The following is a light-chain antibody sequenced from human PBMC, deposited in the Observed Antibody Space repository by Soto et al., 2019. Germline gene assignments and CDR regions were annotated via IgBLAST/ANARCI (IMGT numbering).Light chain of an antibody. J-gene: IGLJ3*02. CDR2: DVS. Sequence: QSVLTQPRSVSGSPGQSVTISCTATSNDVVGYNYVSWYQQHPGKAPKLMIYDVSKRPSGVPDRFSGSKSGNTASLTISGLQAEDEADYYCCSYAGSYTSWVFGGGTKVTVL. CDR3: CSYAGSYTSWV. CDR1: SNDVVGYNY. V-gene: IGLV2-11*01.